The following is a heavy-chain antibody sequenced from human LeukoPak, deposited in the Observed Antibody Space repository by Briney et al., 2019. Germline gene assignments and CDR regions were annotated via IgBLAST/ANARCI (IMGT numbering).Heavy chain of an antibody. CDR1: GYTFTDYY. CDR2: INPNSGGT. J-gene: IGHJ4*02. D-gene: IGHD5-12*01. CDR3: ARGGIVASTTASFDY. Sequence: ASVKVSCKASGYTFTDYYMHWVRQAPGQGLEWMGWINPNSGGTSYAQKFQGRVTMTRDTSISTAYMELSRLRSDDTAVYYCARGGIVASTTASFDYGGQGTLVTVSS. V-gene: IGHV1-2*02.